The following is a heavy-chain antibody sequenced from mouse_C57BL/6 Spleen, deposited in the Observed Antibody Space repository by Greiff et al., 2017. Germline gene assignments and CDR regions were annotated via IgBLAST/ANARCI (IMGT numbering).Heavy chain of an antibody. J-gene: IGHJ2*01. CDR1: GYSFTDYN. Sequence: EVHLVESGPELVKPGASVKISCKASGYSFTDYNLNWVKQSNGKSLEWIGVINPNYGTPSYNQKFKGKATLTVDQSSSTAYMQLNSLTSEDSAVYYCARSALTFYYFDYWGQGTTLTGSS. CDR2: INPNYGTP. V-gene: IGHV1-39*01. D-gene: IGHD4-1*01. CDR3: ARSALTFYYFDY.